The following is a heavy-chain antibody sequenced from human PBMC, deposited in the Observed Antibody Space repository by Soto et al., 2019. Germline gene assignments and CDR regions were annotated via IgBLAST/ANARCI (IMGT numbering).Heavy chain of an antibody. V-gene: IGHV4-39*01. J-gene: IGHJ5*02. CDR1: GGSISSSSYY. Sequence: QLQLQESGPGLVKPSETLSLTCTVSGGSISSSSYYWGWIRQPPGKGLEWIGSIYYSGSTYYNPSLKSRVTISVDTSKNQFSLKLSSVTAADTAVYYCARQQRGMTNGGWFDPWGQGTLVTVSS. CDR2: IYYSGST. D-gene: IGHD7-27*01. CDR3: ARQQRGMTNGGWFDP.